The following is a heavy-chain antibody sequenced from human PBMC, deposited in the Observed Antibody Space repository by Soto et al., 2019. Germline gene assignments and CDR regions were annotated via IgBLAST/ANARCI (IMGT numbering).Heavy chain of an antibody. D-gene: IGHD6-13*01. CDR1: GFTVSSNY. V-gene: IGHV3-53*02. J-gene: IGHJ4*02. CDR3: ARDPAAAVDY. CDR2: MDSGGST. Sequence: EVQLVETGGGLIQPGGSLRLSCAASGFTVSSNYMSWVRQAPGKGLEWVSVMDSGGSTYYADSVKGRFTISRDNSRNTLYLQMNSLRAEDTAVYYCARDPAAAVDYWGQGTLVTVSS.